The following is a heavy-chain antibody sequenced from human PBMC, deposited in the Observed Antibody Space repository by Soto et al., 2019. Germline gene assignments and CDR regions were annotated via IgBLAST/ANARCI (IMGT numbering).Heavy chain of an antibody. CDR1: GGSISSSSYY. V-gene: IGHV4-39*01. D-gene: IGHD2-2*02. Sequence: PSETLSLTCTVSGGSISSSSYYWGWIRQPPGKGLEWIGSIYYSGTTYYNPSLKSRVTISVEDSKNQFSLKLRSLTATDKAVYYCAAPYRHFDFWGQGILVNVSS. J-gene: IGHJ4*02. CDR2: IYYSGTT. CDR3: AAPYRHFDF.